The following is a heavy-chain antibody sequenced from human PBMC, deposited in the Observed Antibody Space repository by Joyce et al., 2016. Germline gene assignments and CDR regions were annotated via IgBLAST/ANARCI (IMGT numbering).Heavy chain of an antibody. V-gene: IGHV3-30*03. CDR2: ISYDGSNK. CDR3: AGGILAGYFDY. Sequence: QGQLVASGGGVVQPGRSLRLSCAASGFTFSNYGMHWVRQAPGKVMGWVALISYDGSNKHYGDSVKGRFTISRDNSKNTLYLQMNSLRAEDTAVYYCAGGILAGYFDYWGQGTLVTVSS. D-gene: IGHD3-9*01. CDR1: GFTFSNYG. J-gene: IGHJ4*02.